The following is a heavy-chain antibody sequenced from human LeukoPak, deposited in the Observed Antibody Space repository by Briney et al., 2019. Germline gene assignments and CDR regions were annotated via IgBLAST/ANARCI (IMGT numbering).Heavy chain of an antibody. J-gene: IGHJ4*02. V-gene: IGHV3-20*04. Sequence: GGSLRLSCAASGFTFDDYGMSWVRQAPGKGLEWVSGINWNGGSTGYADSVKGRFTISRDNAKNSLYLQMNSLRAEDTALYYCARDQYYYDSSGYLRYYFDYWGQGTLVTVSS. CDR3: ARDQYYYDSSGYLRYYFDY. CDR1: GFTFDDYG. D-gene: IGHD3-22*01. CDR2: INWNGGST.